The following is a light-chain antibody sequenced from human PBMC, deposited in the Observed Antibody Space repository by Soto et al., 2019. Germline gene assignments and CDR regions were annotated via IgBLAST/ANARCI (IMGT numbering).Light chain of an antibody. J-gene: IGKJ1*01. V-gene: IGKV3-15*01. CDR1: QSVRSN. Sequence: EVVMTHSPATLSVSPGERATLSFRASQSVRSNLAWYQQRPGQAPRLLIYDVSTRATGIPARFSGSGSGTEFTLAISNLQSEDFAVYYCQQYNNWPWTFGQGTKVDI. CDR2: DVS. CDR3: QQYNNWPWT.